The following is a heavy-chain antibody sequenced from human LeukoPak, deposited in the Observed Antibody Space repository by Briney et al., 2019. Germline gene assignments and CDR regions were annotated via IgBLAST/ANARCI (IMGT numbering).Heavy chain of an antibody. CDR3: ARDRSSGWSNNWFDP. Sequence: SQTLSLTCAISGDSVSSNSAAWSWIRQSPSRGLEWLGRTYYRSKWYADYAVSVKGRITINPDTSKNQVSLQLNSVTPEDTAMYYCARDRSSGWSNNWFDPWGQGTLVTVSS. V-gene: IGHV6-1*01. D-gene: IGHD6-19*01. CDR2: TYYRSKWYA. CDR1: GDSVSSNSAA. J-gene: IGHJ5*02.